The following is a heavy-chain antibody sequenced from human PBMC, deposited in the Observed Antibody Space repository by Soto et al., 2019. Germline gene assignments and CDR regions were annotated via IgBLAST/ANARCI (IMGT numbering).Heavy chain of an antibody. CDR3: ARHRGVSTAARPDFDY. J-gene: IGHJ4*02. CDR1: GGSISSSSYY. CDR2: IYYSGST. Sequence: KASETLSLTCTVSGGSISSSSYYWGWIRQPPGKGLEWIGSIYYSGSTYYNPSLKSRVTISVDTSKNQFSLKLSSVTAADTAVYYCARHRGVSTAARPDFDYWGQGTLVTVSS. D-gene: IGHD6-6*01. V-gene: IGHV4-39*01.